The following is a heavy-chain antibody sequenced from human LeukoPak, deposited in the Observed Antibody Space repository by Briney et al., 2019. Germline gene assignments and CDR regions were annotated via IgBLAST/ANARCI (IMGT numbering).Heavy chain of an antibody. CDR2: INPNSGGT. J-gene: IGHJ4*02. D-gene: IGHD6-19*01. V-gene: IGHV1-2*02. CDR1: GYTFTGYY. CDR3: ASYAYSSGWYYFDY. Sequence: ASVKVSCKASGYTFTGYYMHWVRRAPGQGLEWMGWINPNSGGTNYAQKFQGRVTMTRDTSISTAYMELSRLRSDDTAVYYCASYAYSSGWYYFDYWGQGTLVTVSS.